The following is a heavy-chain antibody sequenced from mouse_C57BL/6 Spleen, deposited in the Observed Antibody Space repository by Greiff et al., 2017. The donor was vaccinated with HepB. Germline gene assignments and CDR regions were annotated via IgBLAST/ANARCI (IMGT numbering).Heavy chain of an antibody. CDR2: IYPRSGNT. CDR3: ARCGNYVEGIIYYAMDY. J-gene: IGHJ4*01. Sequence: VKLQESGAELARPGASVKLSCKASGYTFTSYGISWVKQRTGQGLEWIGEIYPRSGNTYYNEKFKGKATLTADKSSSTAYMELRSLTSEDSAVYFCARCGNYVEGIIYYAMDYWGQGTSVTVSS. CDR1: GYTFTSYG. V-gene: IGHV1-81*01. D-gene: IGHD2-1*01.